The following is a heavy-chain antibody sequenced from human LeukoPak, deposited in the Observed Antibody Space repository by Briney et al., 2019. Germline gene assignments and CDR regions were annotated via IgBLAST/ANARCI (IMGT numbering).Heavy chain of an antibody. CDR1: GYTFTGYY. V-gene: IGHV1-2*06. D-gene: IGHD5-12*01. CDR2: INPNSGGT. CDR3: ARAVLAHGVVATKDY. J-gene: IGHJ4*02. Sequence: ASVKVSCKASGYTFTGYYMHWVRQAPGQGLEWMGRINPNSGGTNYAQKFQGRVTMTRDTSISTAYMELSRLRSDDTAVYYCARAVLAHGVVATKDYWGQGTLVTVS.